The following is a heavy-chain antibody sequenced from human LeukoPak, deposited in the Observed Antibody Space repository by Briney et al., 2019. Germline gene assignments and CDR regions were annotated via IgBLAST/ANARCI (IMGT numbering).Heavy chain of an antibody. J-gene: IGHJ4*02. CDR3: ARSPYDYVWGSYRQFDY. D-gene: IGHD3-16*02. Sequence: GGSLRLSCAASGFTFSSYWMSWVRQAPGKGLEWVANIKQDGSEKYYVDSVKGRFTISRDNAKNSLYLQMNSLRAEDTAVYYCARSPYDYVWGSYRQFDYWGQGTLVTVSS. CDR1: GFTFSSYW. V-gene: IGHV3-7*01. CDR2: IKQDGSEK.